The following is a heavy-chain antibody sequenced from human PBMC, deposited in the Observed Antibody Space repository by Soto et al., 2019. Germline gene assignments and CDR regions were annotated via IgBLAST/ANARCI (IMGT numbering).Heavy chain of an antibody. CDR1: GGSFSGYY. D-gene: IGHD3-10*01. J-gene: IGHJ5*02. CDR3: ARVRGYYGSGSYFFDP. CDR2: INHSGST. V-gene: IGHV4-34*01. Sequence: SETLSLTCAVYGGSFSGYYWSWIRQPPGKGLEWIGEINHSGSTNYNPSLKSRVTISVDTSKNQFSLKLSSVTAADTAVYYCARVRGYYGSGSYFFDPWGQGTLVTVSS.